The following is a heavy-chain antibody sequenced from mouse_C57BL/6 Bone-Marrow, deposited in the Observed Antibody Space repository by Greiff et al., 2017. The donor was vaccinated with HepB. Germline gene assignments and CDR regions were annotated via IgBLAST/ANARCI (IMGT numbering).Heavy chain of an antibody. CDR2: IYPGDGDT. CDR3: ARRVPGYAMDY. J-gene: IGHJ4*01. CDR1: GYAFSSSW. V-gene: IGHV1-82*01. D-gene: IGHD5-1*01. Sequence: VQVVESGPELVKPGASVKISCKASGYAFSSSWMNWVKQRPGKGLEWIGRIYPGDGDTNYNGKFKGKATLTADKSSSTAYMQLSSLTSEDSAVYFCARRVPGYAMDYWGQGTSVTVSS.